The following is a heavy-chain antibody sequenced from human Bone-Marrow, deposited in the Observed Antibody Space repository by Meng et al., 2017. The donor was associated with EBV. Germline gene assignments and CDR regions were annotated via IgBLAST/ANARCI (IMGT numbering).Heavy chain of an antibody. CDR2: IYYSGST. Sequence: QGQLQGSGPGLVKPSEHLSLTCTVSGGSVSSGSYYWSWIRQPPGKGLEWIGYIYYSGSTNYNPSLKSRVTISVDTSKNQFTLKLSSVTAADTAVYYCARGSIVGVNWFDPWGQGTLVTVSS. D-gene: IGHD2-21*01. V-gene: IGHV4-61*01. J-gene: IGHJ5*02. CDR1: GGSVSSGSYY. CDR3: ARGSIVGVNWFDP.